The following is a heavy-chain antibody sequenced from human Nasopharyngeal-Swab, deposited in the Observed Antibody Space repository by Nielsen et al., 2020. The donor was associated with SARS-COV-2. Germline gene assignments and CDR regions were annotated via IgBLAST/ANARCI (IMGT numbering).Heavy chain of an antibody. Sequence: GGSLRLSCAASGFPFNIYWMSWVRQAPGKGLEWVANIKQDGSEKYYVNSVKGRFTISRDNAKNSLHLQMNSLRAEDTAVYYCARDPIPAGGSDGFDIWGQGTMVTVSS. J-gene: IGHJ3*02. V-gene: IGHV3-7*01. CDR2: IKQDGSEK. CDR3: ARDPIPAGGSDGFDI. CDR1: GFPFNIYW. D-gene: IGHD1-26*01.